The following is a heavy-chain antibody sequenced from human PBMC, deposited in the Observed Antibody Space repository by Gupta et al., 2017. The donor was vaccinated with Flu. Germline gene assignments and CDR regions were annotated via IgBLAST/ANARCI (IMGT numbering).Heavy chain of an antibody. CDR2: MWGSGGST. V-gene: IGHV3-23*01. J-gene: IGHJ4*02. CDR1: GFTLSSYA. CDR3: ARVYCISTSCYPYYFDY. D-gene: IGHD2-2*01. Sequence: VQLLESGGGMVQPGGSLRLYCAASGFTLSSYAVNWVRQAPGMGLGWVPTMWGSGGSTYYGDSVNGRFNISRDNSMNTLYLQMNSLRAEDTAVYYCARVYCISTSCYPYYFDYWGQGTLVTVSS.